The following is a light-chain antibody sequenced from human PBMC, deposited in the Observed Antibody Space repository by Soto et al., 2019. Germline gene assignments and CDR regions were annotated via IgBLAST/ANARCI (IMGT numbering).Light chain of an antibody. CDR2: AAS. CDR1: QSISSY. V-gene: IGKV1-39*01. J-gene: IGKJ2*01. Sequence: DIQMTQSPSSLSASVGDRVTITCRASQSISSYLNWYQQKPGKAPNLLIYAASSLESGVPSRFSGSGSGTDFTLTISSLQPEDFATYYCQQSYSTPMYTFG. CDR3: QQSYSTPMYT.